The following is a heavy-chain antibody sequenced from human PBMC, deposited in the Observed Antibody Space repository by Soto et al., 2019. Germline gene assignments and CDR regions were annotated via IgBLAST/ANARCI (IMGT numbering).Heavy chain of an antibody. V-gene: IGHV3-30*18. CDR2: ISYDGSNI. CDR3: AKVPLGYCSGGSYYYWGPFDY. Sequence: WLCMRLSCAASRLTFSRYGIHRVRQAPAKGLARMAVISYDGSNIYYADSVKGRFTISRDNSKNTLYLQVNSLRAEDTAVYYCAKVPLGYCSGGSYYYWGPFDYWGQGTLVTVSS. J-gene: IGHJ4*02. D-gene: IGHD2-15*01. CDR1: RLTFSRYG.